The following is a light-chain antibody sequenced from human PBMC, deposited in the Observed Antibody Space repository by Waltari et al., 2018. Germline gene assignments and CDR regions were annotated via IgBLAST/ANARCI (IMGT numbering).Light chain of an antibody. J-gene: IGKJ2*01. CDR3: QQYNSYPYT. CDR1: QSISNW. Sequence: IQMTQSPSTLSASVGDRVTITCRASQSISNWLAWYQQKPGKAPKLLIYLASSLESGVPSRFSGSGSGTEFTLTISSLQPDDFATYYCQQYNSYPYTFGQGTKLEIK. CDR2: LAS. V-gene: IGKV1-5*03.